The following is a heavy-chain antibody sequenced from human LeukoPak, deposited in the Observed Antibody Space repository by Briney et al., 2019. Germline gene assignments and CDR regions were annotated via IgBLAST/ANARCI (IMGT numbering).Heavy chain of an antibody. V-gene: IGHV3-66*02. J-gene: IGHJ4*02. CDR2: IYSGGST. D-gene: IGHD1-7*01. CDR1: GDTLNNNY. CDR3: TREIRKNYRYYFDY. Sequence: GGSLRLSCAASGDTLNNNYMNRVRQAPGKGVEGVSVIYSGGSTYYADSMKSRFTASRDNSKNTLYLQMNSLRAEDTAVYYCTREIRKNYRYYFDYWGQGTLVTVSS.